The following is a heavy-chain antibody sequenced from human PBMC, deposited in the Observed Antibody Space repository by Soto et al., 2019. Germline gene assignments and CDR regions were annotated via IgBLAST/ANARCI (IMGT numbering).Heavy chain of an antibody. CDR3: SRVDPGETSPFDH. V-gene: IGHV1-46*03. D-gene: IGHD3-10*01. Sequence: QVELVQSGAEVKKPGASVKVSCKASGYIFTSYYLHWVRQAPGQGLEWMGWINPFDGSRMFAQSFQGRVTFTRDTSTSTVYMELSGLGSDDTAVYYCSRVDPGETSPFDHWGQGTLVTVSS. CDR1: GYIFTSYY. J-gene: IGHJ4*02. CDR2: INPFDGSR.